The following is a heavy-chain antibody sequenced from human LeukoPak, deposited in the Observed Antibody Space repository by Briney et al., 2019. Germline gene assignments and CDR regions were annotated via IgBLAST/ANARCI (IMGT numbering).Heavy chain of an antibody. CDR1: GFTFSSYA. Sequence: GGSLRLSCAASGFTFSSYAMSWVRQAPGKGLEWVANIKQDGSEKYYVDSVKGRFTISRDNAKNSLYLQMNSLRAEDTAVYYCARDLGEDDAFDIWGQGTMVTVSS. D-gene: IGHD7-27*01. CDR2: IKQDGSEK. V-gene: IGHV3-7*01. J-gene: IGHJ3*02. CDR3: ARDLGEDDAFDI.